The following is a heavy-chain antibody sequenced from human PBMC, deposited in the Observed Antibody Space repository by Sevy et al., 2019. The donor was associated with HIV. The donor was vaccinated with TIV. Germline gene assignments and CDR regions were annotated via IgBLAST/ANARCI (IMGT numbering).Heavy chain of an antibody. Sequence: SETLSLTCAIYGGSFSDYSWNWIRQSPGKGLEWIGKVNHRESTNYNPSLKSRVTLSVDTSKNQFALKLTSMTPADTAVYFCARLYAAYDIWGQGTLVTVSS. J-gene: IGHJ3*02. CDR2: VNHREST. CDR1: GGSFSDYS. CDR3: ARLYAAYDI. D-gene: IGHD2-2*01. V-gene: IGHV4-34*01.